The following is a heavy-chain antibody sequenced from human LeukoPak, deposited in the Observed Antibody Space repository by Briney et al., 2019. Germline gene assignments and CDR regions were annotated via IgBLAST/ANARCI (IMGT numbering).Heavy chain of an antibody. J-gene: IGHJ5*02. V-gene: IGHV1-8*01. CDR1: GYTFTSYD. D-gene: IGHD4-17*01. Sequence: ASVNVSCKASGYTFTSYDINWVRQAAGQGREWMGWMNPNRGNTGYAQKFQGRVTMTRNTSISTAYMELSSLRSEDTAVYYCARARIYGNWFDPWGQGTLVTVSS. CDR2: MNPNRGNT. CDR3: ARARIYGNWFDP.